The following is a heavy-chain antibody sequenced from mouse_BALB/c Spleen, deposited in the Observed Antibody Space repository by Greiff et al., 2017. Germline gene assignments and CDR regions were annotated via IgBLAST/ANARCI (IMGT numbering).Heavy chain of an antibody. CDR2: ISSGGSYT. CDR1: GFTFSSYG. V-gene: IGHV5-6*01. Sequence: VKLVESGGDLVKPGGSLKLSCAASGFTFSSYGMSWVRQTPDKRLEWVATISSGGSYTYYPDSVKGRFTISRDNAKNTLYLQMSSLKSEDTAMYYCARHDYYGSSSYYFDYWGQGTTLTVSS. J-gene: IGHJ2*01. D-gene: IGHD1-1*01. CDR3: ARHDYYGSSSYYFDY.